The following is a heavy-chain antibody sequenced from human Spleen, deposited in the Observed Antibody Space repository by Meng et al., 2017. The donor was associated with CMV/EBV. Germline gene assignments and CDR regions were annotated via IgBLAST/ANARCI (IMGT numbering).Heavy chain of an antibody. D-gene: IGHD6-6*01. V-gene: IGHV3-21*01. CDR2: ISSSGSYI. J-gene: IGHJ6*02. Sequence: GESLKISCAVSGFSFSSYTMNWVRQVPGKGLEWVSSISSSGSYIYYADLVKGRFTISRDNAKNSLYLQMNSLRAEDTAVYYCAKYLSIAARYGMDVWGQGTTVTVSS. CDR3: AKYLSIAARYGMDV. CDR1: GFSFSSYT.